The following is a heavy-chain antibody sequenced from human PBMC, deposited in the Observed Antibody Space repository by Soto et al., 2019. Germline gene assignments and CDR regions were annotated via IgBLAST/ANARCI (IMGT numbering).Heavy chain of an antibody. V-gene: IGHV3-30*18. J-gene: IGHJ5*02. CDR1: GFTFSSYG. D-gene: IGHD6-13*01. CDR2: ISYDGSNK. CDR3: AKAGSAAGTYLLNWFDP. Sequence: PVGSLRLSCAASGFTFSSYGMHWVRQAPGKGLEWVAVISYDGSNKYYADSVKGRFTISRDNSKNTLYLQMNSLRAEDTAVYYCAKAGSAAGTYLLNWFDPWGQGTLVTVSS.